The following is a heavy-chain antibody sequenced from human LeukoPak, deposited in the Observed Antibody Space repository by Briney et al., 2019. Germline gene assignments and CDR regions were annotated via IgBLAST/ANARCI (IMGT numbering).Heavy chain of an antibody. D-gene: IGHD6-13*01. V-gene: IGHV1-18*01. CDR2: ISAYNGNT. J-gene: IGHJ5*02. Sequence: ASVKVSCKASGYTFTSYGISWVRQAPGQGLEWMGCISAYNGNTNYAQKLQGRVTMTTDTSTSTAYMELRSLRSDDTAVYYCARRTYSSSWYANPEGDWFDPWGQGTLVTVSS. CDR1: GYTFTSYG. CDR3: ARRTYSSSWYANPEGDWFDP.